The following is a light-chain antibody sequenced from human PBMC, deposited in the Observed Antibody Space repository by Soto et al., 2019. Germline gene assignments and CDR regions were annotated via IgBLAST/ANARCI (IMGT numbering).Light chain of an antibody. CDR2: DAV. V-gene: IGKV3-20*01. J-gene: IGKJ4*01. CDR1: QTVTSNY. Sequence: LTQSPDSLSLSPGERATVSCRASQTVTSNYVAWYQQRPGQAPHLLIYDAVMRATGIPAKFSGSESGRDYTLTISGLDPEDSAVYYCQQYGDSITFGGGTKGEIK. CDR3: QQYGDSIT.